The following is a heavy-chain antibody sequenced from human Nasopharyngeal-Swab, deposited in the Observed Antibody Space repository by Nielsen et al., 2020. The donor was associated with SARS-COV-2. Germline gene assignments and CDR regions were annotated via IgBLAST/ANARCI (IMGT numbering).Heavy chain of an antibody. J-gene: IGHJ3*02. CDR1: GFTFGYYA. D-gene: IGHD1-26*01. V-gene: IGHV3-49*01. CDR3: ASSVGSYYGQGAFDI. CDR2: IRSKTYGGAP. Sequence: GASLKISCTTSGFTFGYYAMSWFRQAPGKGLEWVGFIRSKTYGGAPEYTASVNGRFTVSRDGAESIAYLQMNSLQTEDTAVYSCASSVGSYYGQGAFDIWGEGTMVTDSS.